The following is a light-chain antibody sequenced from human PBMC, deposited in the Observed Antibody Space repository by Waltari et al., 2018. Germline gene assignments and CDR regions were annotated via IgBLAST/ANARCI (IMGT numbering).Light chain of an antibody. Sequence: SSELTQDPAVSVAMGQTVTITCQGNGLRSYYASWYQQRPGQAPILIMYDKNNRTSVVPDRVSGSNSDNTASLTITGAQAEDEASYYCHSRDASGVGGSFGGGTKLTVL. CDR1: GLRSYY. V-gene: IGLV3-19*01. CDR2: DKN. CDR3: HSRDASGVGGS. J-gene: IGLJ2*01.